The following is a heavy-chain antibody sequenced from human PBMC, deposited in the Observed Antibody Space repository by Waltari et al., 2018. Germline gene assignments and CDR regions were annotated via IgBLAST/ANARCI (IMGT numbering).Heavy chain of an antibody. Sequence: EVQLLESGGGLVQPGGSLRLSCAASGFTFSSYAMSWVGQAPGKGLEWVSAISGSGGSTYYADSVKGRFTISRDNSKKTLYLQMNSLRAEDTAVYYCAKVHCGGDCYASSGAFDIWGQGTMVTVSS. CDR3: AKVHCGGDCYASSGAFDI. V-gene: IGHV3-23*01. J-gene: IGHJ3*02. CDR2: ISGSGGST. CDR1: GFTFSSYA. D-gene: IGHD2-21*01.